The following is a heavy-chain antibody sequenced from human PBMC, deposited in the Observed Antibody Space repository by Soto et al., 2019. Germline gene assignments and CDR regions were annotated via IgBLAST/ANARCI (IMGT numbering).Heavy chain of an antibody. V-gene: IGHV3-74*01. J-gene: IGHJ4*02. CDR3: ARDPRDGYHSPPDY. CDR1: GFTLNSHW. Sequence: EVQLVESGGGLVQPGGSLRLSCVPSGFTLNSHWMHWVRQAPGKGLVWVSRINGDGSSTSYADSVRGRFTISRDNAKNTLYLQMNSLSAEDTAVYYCARDPRDGYHSPPDYWGQGTLVTVSS. CDR2: INGDGSST. D-gene: IGHD5-12*01.